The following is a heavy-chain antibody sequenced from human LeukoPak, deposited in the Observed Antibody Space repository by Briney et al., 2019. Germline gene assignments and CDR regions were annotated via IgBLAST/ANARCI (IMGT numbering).Heavy chain of an antibody. CDR1: GFTFTSSA. CDR2: IVVGSGNT. CDR3: AAGFGYSRFDY. D-gene: IGHD6-13*01. V-gene: IGHV1-58*02. J-gene: IGHJ4*02. Sequence: ASVKVSCKASGFTFTSSAMQWVRQARGQRLEWIGWIVVGSGNTNYAQKFQERVTITRDVSTSTAYMELSSLRSEDTAVYYCAAGFGYSRFDYWGQGTLVTVSS.